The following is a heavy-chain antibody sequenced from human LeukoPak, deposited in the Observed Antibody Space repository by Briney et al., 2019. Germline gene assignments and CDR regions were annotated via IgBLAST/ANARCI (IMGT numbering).Heavy chain of an antibody. J-gene: IGHJ6*03. Sequence: GGSLRLSCAASGFTFSSYEMNWVRQAPGKGLEWVANIKQDGSEKYYVDSVKGRFTISRDNAKNSLYLQMNSLRAEDTAVYYCARGIGSGAAGTYYYYYYMDVWGKGTTVTISS. CDR3: ARGIGSGAAGTYYYYYYMDV. D-gene: IGHD6-13*01. V-gene: IGHV3-7*01. CDR2: IKQDGSEK. CDR1: GFTFSSYE.